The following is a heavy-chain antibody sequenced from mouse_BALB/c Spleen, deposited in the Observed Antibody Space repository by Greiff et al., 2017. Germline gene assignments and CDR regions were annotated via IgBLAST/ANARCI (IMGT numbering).Heavy chain of an antibody. J-gene: IGHJ2*01. Sequence: VQLQQSGADLAKPGASVKMSCKASGYTFTSYWMHWVKQRPGQGLEWIGYINPSTGYTEYNQKFKDKATLTADKSSSTAYMQLSSLTSEDSAVYYCARGGYDGFDYWGQGTTLTGSS. CDR3: ARGGYDGFDY. CDR1: GYTFTSYW. V-gene: IGHV1-7*01. D-gene: IGHD2-2*01. CDR2: INPSTGYT.